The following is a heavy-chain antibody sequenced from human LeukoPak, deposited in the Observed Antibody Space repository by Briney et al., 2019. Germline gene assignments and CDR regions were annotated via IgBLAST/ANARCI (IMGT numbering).Heavy chain of an antibody. CDR1: GFTFSRFW. D-gene: IGHD3-10*01. V-gene: IGHV3-7*01. CDR2: INQDGSEK. J-gene: IGHJ4*02. CDR3: AKAGYGSGSSSFDQ. Sequence: PGGSLRLSCGASGFTFSRFWMSWVRQAPGKGLEWVANINQDGSEKNDVDSVKGRFTIARDNAKNSLYLLMNTLRVEDTAVYYCAKAGYGSGSSSFDQWGQGTLVTVSS.